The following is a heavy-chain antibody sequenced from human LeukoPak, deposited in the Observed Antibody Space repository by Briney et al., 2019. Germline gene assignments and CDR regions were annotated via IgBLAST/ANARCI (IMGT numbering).Heavy chain of an antibody. J-gene: IGHJ4*02. CDR3: AKASSPMTTVTWGDY. V-gene: IGHV3-23*01. CDR1: GFTFSSYA. D-gene: IGHD4-17*01. CDR2: ISGSGGST. Sequence: PGGSLRPSCAASGFTFSSYAMSSVRQAPGKGLEWVSAISGSGGSTYYADSVKGRFTISRDNSKNTLYLQMNSLRAEDTAVYYCAKASSPMTTVTWGDYWGQGTLVTVSS.